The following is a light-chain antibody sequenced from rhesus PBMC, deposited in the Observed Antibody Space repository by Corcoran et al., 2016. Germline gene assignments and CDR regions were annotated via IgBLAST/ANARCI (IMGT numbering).Light chain of an antibody. CDR3: QQGYSWPLT. CDR2: GAS. CDR1: QSINSN. J-gene: IGKJ4*01. V-gene: IGKV3-42*01. Sequence: EMVMTQSPATLSLSPGERATLSCRASQSINSNLAWYQQKPGQAPKLLIYGASSRATGIPDRFSGSGSGTEFTRTISSREPEDVGVYYGQQGYSWPLTFGGGTKVELK.